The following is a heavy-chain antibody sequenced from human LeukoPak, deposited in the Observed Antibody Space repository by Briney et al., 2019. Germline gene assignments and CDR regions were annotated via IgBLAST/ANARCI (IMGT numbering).Heavy chain of an antibody. V-gene: IGHV3-48*02. D-gene: IGHD5-24*01. J-gene: IGHJ5*02. CDR1: GFTFRNYG. Sequence: GGSLRLSCTTSGFTFRNYGMTWVRQAPGKGLEWVSYISSSSSTIFYADSVKVRFTISRDDAKNSLDLQMYSLRDEDTAMYYCTKLGNHWADGDYWADGSWGQGTLVTVSS. CDR3: TKLGNHWADGDYWADGS. CDR2: ISSSSSTI.